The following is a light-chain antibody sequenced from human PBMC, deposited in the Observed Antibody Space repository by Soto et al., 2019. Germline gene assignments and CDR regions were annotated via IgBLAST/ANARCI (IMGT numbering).Light chain of an antibody. J-gene: IGKJ1*01. V-gene: IGKV3-20*01. CDR3: QQYGSSPRT. Sequence: EIVLTQSPATLSLSPGERATLSWRASQSVSSYLAWYQQKPGQAPRLLIYGASSRATGIPDRFSGSGSGTDFTLTISRLEPEDFAVYYCQQYGSSPRTFGQGTKVDIK. CDR2: GAS. CDR1: QSVSSY.